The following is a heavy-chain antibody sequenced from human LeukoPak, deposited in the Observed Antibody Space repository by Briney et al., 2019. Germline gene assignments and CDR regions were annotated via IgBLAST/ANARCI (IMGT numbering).Heavy chain of an antibody. CDR2: TYYRSKWYN. CDR1: GDSVSSINGA. Sequence: KPSQTLSLTCAISGDSVSSINGAWNWIRQSPSRGLEWLGRTYYRSKWYNDYVESMKGRITISPDTSKNQFSLHLSSVTPEDTAVYYCARDLGNSGWYTFDYWGQGTLVTVSS. V-gene: IGHV6-1*01. D-gene: IGHD6-19*01. CDR3: ARDLGNSGWYTFDY. J-gene: IGHJ4*02.